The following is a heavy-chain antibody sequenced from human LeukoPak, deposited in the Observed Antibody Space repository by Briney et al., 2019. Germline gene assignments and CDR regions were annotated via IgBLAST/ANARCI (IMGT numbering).Heavy chain of an antibody. D-gene: IGHD6-19*01. CDR1: GFTFHSYA. Sequence: PGGSLRLSCAASGFTFHSYAMTWVRQAPGKGLEWVADISGSGGSTNYADSVKGRFTISRDNSKNTLYLQMNSLRAEDTAVYYCARVRIAVAGTFVVDYGMDVWGQGTTVTVSS. CDR3: ARVRIAVAGTFVVDYGMDV. V-gene: IGHV3-23*01. J-gene: IGHJ6*02. CDR2: ISGSGGST.